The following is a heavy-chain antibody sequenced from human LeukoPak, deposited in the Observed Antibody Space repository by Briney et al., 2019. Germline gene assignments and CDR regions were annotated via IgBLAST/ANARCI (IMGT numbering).Heavy chain of an antibody. CDR2: IIPIFGTA. D-gene: IGHD2-2*01. V-gene: IGHV1-69*13. J-gene: IGHJ4*02. CDR1: GGTFSSYA. Sequence: SVKVSCKASGGTFSSYAISWVRQAPGQGLEWMGGIIPIFGTANYAQKFQGRVTVTADESTSTAYMELSSLRSEDTAVYYCARGERIVVVPAAKRCPWTEFDYWGQGTLVTVSS. CDR3: ARGERIVVVPAAKRCPWTEFDY.